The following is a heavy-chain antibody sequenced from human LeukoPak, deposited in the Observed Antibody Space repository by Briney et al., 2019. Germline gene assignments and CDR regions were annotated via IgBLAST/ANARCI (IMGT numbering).Heavy chain of an antibody. D-gene: IGHD2-15*01. V-gene: IGHV1-8*01. CDR2: MNPNSGNT. CDR3: VRSNRLRHCSGGSCYSFGY. J-gene: IGHJ4*02. CDR1: GYTFTSYD. Sequence: GASVKVSCKASGYTFTSYDINWVRQATGQGLEWMGWMNPNSGNTGYAQKFQGRVTMTRNTSISTAYMELSSLRSEDTAVYYCVRSNRLRHCSGGSCYSFGYWGQGTLVTVSS.